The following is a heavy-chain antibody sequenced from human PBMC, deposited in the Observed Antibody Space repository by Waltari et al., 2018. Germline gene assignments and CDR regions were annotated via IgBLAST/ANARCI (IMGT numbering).Heavy chain of an antibody. J-gene: IGHJ6*03. CDR2: IPRIIGTA. V-gene: IGHV1-69*12. D-gene: IGHD3-3*01. CDR3: ARSYDFWSGYYPSDYYYYMDV. CDR1: GGTFSSYA. Sequence: QVQLVQSGAEVKKPGSSVKVSCKASGGTFSSYAISWVRQAPGQGREWMGGIPRIIGTANDAQKVQGRVTITADESTSTAYMELSSLRSEDTAVYYCARSYDFWSGYYPSDYYYYMDVWGKGTTVTVSS.